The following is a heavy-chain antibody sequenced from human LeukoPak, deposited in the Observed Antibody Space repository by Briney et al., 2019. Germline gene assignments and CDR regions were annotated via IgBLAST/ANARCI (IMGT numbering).Heavy chain of an antibody. D-gene: IGHD6-13*01. CDR3: ARASRIAAAGNFDY. CDR2: IYYSGST. CDR1: GGSISSGDYY. Sequence: PSETLSLTCTVSGGSISSGDYYWSWFRQPPGKGLEWIGYIYYSGSTYYNPSLKSRVTISVDTSKNQFSLKLSSVTAADTAVYYCARASRIAAAGNFDYWGQGTLVTVSS. J-gene: IGHJ4*02. V-gene: IGHV4-30-4*08.